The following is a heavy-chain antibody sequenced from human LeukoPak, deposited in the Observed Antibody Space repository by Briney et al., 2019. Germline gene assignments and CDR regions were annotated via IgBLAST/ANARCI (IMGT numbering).Heavy chain of an antibody. CDR2: ITAFNGNT. CDR1: GYTFTSYG. D-gene: IGHD3-22*01. CDR3: ARDSYDSSGSYFFLKLFDY. J-gene: IGHJ4*02. Sequence: ASVEVSCKPSGYTFTSYGISWVRQAPGQGLEWMEWITAFNGNTDYAQKFQGRVTMTTDTSTSTAYMELRSLRSDDTAVYYCARDSYDSSGSYFFLKLFDYWGQGTLVTVSS. V-gene: IGHV1-18*01.